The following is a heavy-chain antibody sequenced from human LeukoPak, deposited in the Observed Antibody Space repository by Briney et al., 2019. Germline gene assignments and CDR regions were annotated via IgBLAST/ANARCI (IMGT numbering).Heavy chain of an antibody. V-gene: IGHV3-30*18. CDR3: AKDSWNYFLGGSRPRHFDY. CDR2: ISYDGSNK. CDR1: GFTFSSYG. Sequence: GRSLRLSCAASGFTFSSYGMHWVRQAPRKGLEWVAVISYDGSNKYYTDSVKGRFTISRDNSKNTLYLQVNSLRAEDTAVYYCAKDSWNYFLGGSRPRHFDYWGQGTLVTVSS. J-gene: IGHJ4*02. D-gene: IGHD1-7*01.